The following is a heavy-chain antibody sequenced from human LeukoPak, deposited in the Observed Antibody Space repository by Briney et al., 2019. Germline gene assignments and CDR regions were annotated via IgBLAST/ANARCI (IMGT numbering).Heavy chain of an antibody. V-gene: IGHV3-33*01. CDR3: ARDDVGASHP. CDR2: IWYDGSNK. CDR1: GFTFSSYG. Sequence: GRSLRLSCAASGFTFSSYGMHCVRQAPGKGLEWVAVIWYDGSNKYYADSVKGRFTISRDNSKNTLYLQMNSLRAEDTAVYYCARDDVGASHPWGQGTLVTVSS. J-gene: IGHJ5*02. D-gene: IGHD1-26*01.